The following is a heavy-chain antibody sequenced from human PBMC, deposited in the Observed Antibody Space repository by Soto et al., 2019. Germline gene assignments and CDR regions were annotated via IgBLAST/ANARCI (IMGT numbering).Heavy chain of an antibody. CDR1: GYSFTNYY. CDR3: ARYQISRRDGYNVDY. V-gene: IGHV1-2*02. CDR2: INLNSGGT. Sequence: ASVKVSCKASGYSFTNYYMHWVRQAPGQGLEWMGWINLNSGGTNYAQKFQGRVTMTRDTSISTVYMELSRLRSDDTALYYCARYQISRRDGYNVDYWGQGTLVTVSS. D-gene: IGHD1-1*01. J-gene: IGHJ4*02.